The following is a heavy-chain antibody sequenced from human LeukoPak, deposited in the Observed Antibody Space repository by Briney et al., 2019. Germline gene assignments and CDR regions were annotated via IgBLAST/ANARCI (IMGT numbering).Heavy chain of an antibody. CDR1: GFTFSGYP. CDR2: ISYDGSNK. Sequence: GGSLRLSCAASGFTFSGYPIHWVRQAPGKGLEWVAVISYDGSNKYYADSVKGRFTISRDNSKNTLYLQMNSLRAEDTAVYYCARQGYSSSWYSVYWGQGTLVTVSS. J-gene: IGHJ4*02. CDR3: ARQGYSSSWYSVY. D-gene: IGHD6-13*01. V-gene: IGHV3-30-3*01.